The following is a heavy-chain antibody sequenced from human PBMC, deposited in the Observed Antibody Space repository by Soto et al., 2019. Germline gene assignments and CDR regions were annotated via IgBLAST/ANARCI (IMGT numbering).Heavy chain of an antibody. CDR2: IYYSGST. Sequence: SETLSLSCTVSGGSISSYYWSWIRQPPGKGLEWIGYIYYSGSTNYNPSLKSRVTISVDTSKNQSSLKLSSVTAADTAVYYCARVGDYYDSSGYYSGWFDPWGQGTLVTVSS. CDR1: GGSISSYY. D-gene: IGHD3-22*01. J-gene: IGHJ5*02. CDR3: ARVGDYYDSSGYYSGWFDP. V-gene: IGHV4-59*01.